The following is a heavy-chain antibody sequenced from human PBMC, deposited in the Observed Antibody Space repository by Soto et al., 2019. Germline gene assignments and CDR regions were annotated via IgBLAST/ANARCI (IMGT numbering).Heavy chain of an antibody. Sequence: QVQLVQSGAEVKKPGSSVKVSCKASGGTFSSYAISWVRQAPGQGLEWMGGIIPIFGTANYAQKFQGRVTITADESTSTAYMELSSLRSDDTAVYYCARDGYCSSTSCYTGINYYYYGMDVWGQGTTVTVSS. CDR2: IIPIFGTA. V-gene: IGHV1-69*01. D-gene: IGHD2-2*02. CDR1: GGTFSSYA. J-gene: IGHJ6*02. CDR3: ARDGYCSSTSCYTGINYYYYGMDV.